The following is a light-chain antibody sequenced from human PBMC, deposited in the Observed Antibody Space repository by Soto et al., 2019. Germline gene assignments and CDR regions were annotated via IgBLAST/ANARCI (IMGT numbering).Light chain of an antibody. J-gene: IGKJ4*01. CDR1: QSINNY. Sequence: EIVLTQSPVTLSLSPGERATLSCRASQSINNYLAWYQQKPGQPPRLLIYVASNRATAIPVRFSGSGSGTDFTLTISSLEPEDSAVYYCQYRGIWPPGATFGGGTKVEIK. CDR2: VAS. V-gene: IGKV3-11*01. CDR3: QYRGIWPPGAT.